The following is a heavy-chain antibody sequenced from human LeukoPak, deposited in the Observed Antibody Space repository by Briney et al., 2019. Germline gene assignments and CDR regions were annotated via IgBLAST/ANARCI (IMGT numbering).Heavy chain of an antibody. D-gene: IGHD6-13*01. V-gene: IGHV4-59*01. CDR1: GGSISSYY. CDR3: AKDGECSSWHLVARGGYFDL. CDR2: IYYSGST. J-gene: IGHJ2*01. Sequence: SETLSLTCTVSGGSISSYYWSWIRQPPGKGLEWIGYIYYSGSTNYNPSLKSRVTISVDTSKNQFSLKLSSVTAADTGVYYCAKDGECSSWHLVARGGYFDLWGRWTLVTVSS.